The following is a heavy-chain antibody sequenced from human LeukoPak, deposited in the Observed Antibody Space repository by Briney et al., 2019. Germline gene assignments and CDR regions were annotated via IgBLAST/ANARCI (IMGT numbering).Heavy chain of an antibody. V-gene: IGHV3-74*01. CDR2: INSDGSST. CDR3: ARSMNPTKTTVTLIDY. D-gene: IGHD4-17*01. Sequence: GGSLRLSCAASGFTFSSYWMHWVRQAPGKGLVWVSRINSDGSSTSYADSVKGRFTISRDNAKNTLYLQMNSLRAEDTAVYYCARSMNPTKTTVTLIDYWGQGTLVTVSS. J-gene: IGHJ4*02. CDR1: GFTFSSYW.